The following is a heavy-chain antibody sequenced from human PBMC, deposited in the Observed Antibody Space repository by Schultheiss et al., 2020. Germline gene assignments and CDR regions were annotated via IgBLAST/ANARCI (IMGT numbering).Heavy chain of an antibody. CDR1: GYTLTELS. J-gene: IGHJ4*02. D-gene: IGHD1-26*01. CDR3: ARDSRSLSGSYDY. Sequence: ASVKVSCKVSGYTLTELSMHWVRQAPGQGLEWMGWISAYNGNTNYAQKLQGRVTMTTDTSTSTAYMELRSLRSDDTAVYYCARDSRSLSGSYDYWGQGTLVTVAS. CDR2: ISAYNGNT. V-gene: IGHV1-18*01.